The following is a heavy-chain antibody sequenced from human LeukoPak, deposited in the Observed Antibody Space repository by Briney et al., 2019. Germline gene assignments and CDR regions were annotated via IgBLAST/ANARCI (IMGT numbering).Heavy chain of an antibody. J-gene: IGHJ6*02. V-gene: IGHV4-61*01. CDR1: GGSVSGGSYY. CDR3: ARGGSVYYYYGMDV. Sequence: SETLSLTCTVSGGSVSGGSYYWRWRRQPPGKGLEWIGYIYYSGSTNYNPSLKSRVTISVDTSKNQFSLKLSSVTAADTAVYYCARGGSVYYYYGMDVWGQATTVTVSS. D-gene: IGHD2-15*01. CDR2: IYYSGST.